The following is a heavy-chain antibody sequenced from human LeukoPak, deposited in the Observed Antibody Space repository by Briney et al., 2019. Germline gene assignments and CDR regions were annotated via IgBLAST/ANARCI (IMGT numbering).Heavy chain of an antibody. Sequence: SETLSLTCTVSGDSISSSNYFWVWVRQPPGKGLEWITSINYSGTTYYNPSLKSRVTISVDTSKNQFSLKLSSVTAADTAVYYCTDFDYWGQGTLVTVSS. CDR2: INYSGTT. CDR1: GDSISSSNYF. CDR3: TDFDY. V-gene: IGHV4-39*07. J-gene: IGHJ4*02.